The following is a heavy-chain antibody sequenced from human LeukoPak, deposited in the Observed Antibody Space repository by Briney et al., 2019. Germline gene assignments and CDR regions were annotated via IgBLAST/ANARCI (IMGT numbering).Heavy chain of an antibody. CDR1: GFTVSSNY. CDR3: AKVDHGGNTYYFDY. V-gene: IGHV3-66*02. Sequence: GGSLRLSCAASGFTVSSNYMSWVRQAPGKGLEWVSVIYSGGDTYYADSVKGRFTISRDNSKNTLYLQMNSLRAEDTAVYYCAKVDHGGNTYYFDYWGQGTLVTVSS. CDR2: IYSGGDT. D-gene: IGHD4-23*01. J-gene: IGHJ4*02.